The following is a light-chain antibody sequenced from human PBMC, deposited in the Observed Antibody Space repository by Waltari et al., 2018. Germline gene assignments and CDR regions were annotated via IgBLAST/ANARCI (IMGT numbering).Light chain of an antibody. J-gene: IGLJ2*01. CDR3: SSYTSSSTLV. Sequence: QSALTQPASVSGSPGQSNTTSCTGTGRYVGSYNLVSCYQQHPGKAPQLMIYEVSNRPSGVSNRFSGSKSDNTASLTISGLQAEDEADYYCSSYTSSSTLVFGGGTKLTVL. CDR1: GRYVGSYNL. CDR2: EVS. V-gene: IGLV2-14*02.